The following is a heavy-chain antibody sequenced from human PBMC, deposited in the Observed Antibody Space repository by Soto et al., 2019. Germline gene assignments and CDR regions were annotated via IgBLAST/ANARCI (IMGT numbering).Heavy chain of an antibody. Sequence: SETLSLTCTVSGGSISSSSYYWGWIRQPPGKGLEWIGSIYYSGSTYYNPSLKSRVTISVDTSKNQFSLKLSSVTAADTAVYYCARRIRIVSPVDYWGQGTLVTVSS. CDR1: GGSISSSSYY. V-gene: IGHV4-39*01. CDR2: IYYSGST. D-gene: IGHD2-15*01. J-gene: IGHJ4*02. CDR3: ARRIRIVSPVDY.